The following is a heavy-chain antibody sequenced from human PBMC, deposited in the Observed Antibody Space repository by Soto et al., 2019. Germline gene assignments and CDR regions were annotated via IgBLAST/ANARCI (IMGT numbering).Heavy chain of an antibody. Sequence: SETLSLTCTVSGGSVSSYYWSWIRQPPGKGLEWIGYIYYTGSTNYNPSLKSRVTISVDTSKNQFSLRLSSVTAADTAVYYCARRYCSSTSCYNWFDPWGQGTLVTVPQ. V-gene: IGHV4-59*08. CDR3: ARRYCSSTSCYNWFDP. CDR1: GGSVSSYY. D-gene: IGHD2-2*01. J-gene: IGHJ5*02. CDR2: IYYTGST.